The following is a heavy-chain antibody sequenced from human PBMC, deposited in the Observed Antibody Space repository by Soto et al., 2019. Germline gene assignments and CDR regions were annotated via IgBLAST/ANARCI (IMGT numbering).Heavy chain of an antibody. CDR2: ISSNGGST. Sequence: PGGSLRLSCSASGFTFSSYAMHWVRQAPGKGLEYVSAISSNGGSTYDADSVKGRFTISRDNSKNTLYLQMSSLRPEDTAVYYCVKALKSTASGPRAFDIWGQGTMVTVSS. D-gene: IGHD6-13*01. CDR1: GFTFSSYA. V-gene: IGHV3-64D*08. CDR3: VKALKSTASGPRAFDI. J-gene: IGHJ3*02.